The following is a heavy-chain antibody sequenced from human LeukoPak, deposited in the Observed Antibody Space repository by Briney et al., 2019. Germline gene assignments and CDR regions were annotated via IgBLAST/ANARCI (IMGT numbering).Heavy chain of an antibody. D-gene: IGHD3-22*01. J-gene: IGHJ4*02. CDR2: FDPEDGET. CDR3: ATALTYYYDSSGQGYDY. Sequence: ASVKVSCKVSGYTLTELSMHWVRQAPGKGLEWMGGFDPEDGETIYAQKFQGRVTMTEDTSTDTAYMELSSLRSEDTAVYYCATALTYYYDSSGQGYDYWGQGTLVIVSS. V-gene: IGHV1-24*01. CDR1: GYTLTELS.